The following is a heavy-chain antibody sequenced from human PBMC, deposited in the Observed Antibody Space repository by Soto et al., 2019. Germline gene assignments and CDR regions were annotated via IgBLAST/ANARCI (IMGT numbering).Heavy chain of an antibody. CDR2: ISWNSGSI. Sequence: EVQLVESGGGLVQTGRSLRLSCAASRFTFDDYAMHWVRQAPGKGLEWVSGISWNSGSIGYADSVKGRFTISRDNAKNSLYLQMNSLRAEDTALYYCAKDAITMVRGVISYYGMDVW. CDR1: RFTFDDYA. D-gene: IGHD3-10*01. CDR3: AKDAITMVRGVISYYGMDV. V-gene: IGHV3-9*01. J-gene: IGHJ6*01.